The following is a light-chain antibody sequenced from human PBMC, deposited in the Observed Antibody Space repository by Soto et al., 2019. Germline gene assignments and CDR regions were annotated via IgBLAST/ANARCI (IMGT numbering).Light chain of an antibody. Sequence: QSFLTQPASVSGSPGQSITISCTGTSSDVGSYNLVSWYQQHPGKAPKLMIYEGSKRPSGVSNRFSGSKSGNTASLTISGLQAEDEADYYCCSYAGSSTFHVFGTGTKVTVL. CDR2: EGS. V-gene: IGLV2-23*01. J-gene: IGLJ1*01. CDR1: SSDVGSYNL. CDR3: CSYAGSSTFHV.